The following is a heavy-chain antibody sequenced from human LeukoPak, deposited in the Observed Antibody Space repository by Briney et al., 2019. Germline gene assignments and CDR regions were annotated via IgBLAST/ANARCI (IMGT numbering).Heavy chain of an antibody. Sequence: ASVKVPCKASGYTFTGYYVHWVRQAPGQGLEWMGWINPNSGGTNYAQKFQGRVTMTRDTSISTAYMELSRLRSDDTAVYYCARGAPYYDFWSGYYYYMDVWGKGTTVTVSS. CDR2: INPNSGGT. D-gene: IGHD3-3*01. CDR3: ARGAPYYDFWSGYYYYMDV. V-gene: IGHV1-2*02. J-gene: IGHJ6*03. CDR1: GYTFTGYY.